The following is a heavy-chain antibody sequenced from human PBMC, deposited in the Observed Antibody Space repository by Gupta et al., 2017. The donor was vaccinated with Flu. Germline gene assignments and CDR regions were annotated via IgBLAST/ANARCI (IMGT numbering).Heavy chain of an antibody. CDR2: YDGTNQ. J-gene: IGHJ6*03. Sequence: YDGTNQYYADSVKGRFTISRDNSKHTLDLQMDSLRAEDTAVYYCARDSGYDSWGGRRTPYYMDVWGRGTTVTVS. V-gene: IGHV3-30-3*01. D-gene: IGHD3-3*01. CDR3: ARDSGYDSWGGRRTPYYMDV.